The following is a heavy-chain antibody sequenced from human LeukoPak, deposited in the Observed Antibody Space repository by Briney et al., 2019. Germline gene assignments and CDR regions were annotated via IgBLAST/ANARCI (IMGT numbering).Heavy chain of an antibody. Sequence: PGESLRLSCAASGFTFSSYSMNWVRQAPGKGLEWVSSISSSSSYIYYADSVKGRFTISRDNAKNSLYLQMNSLRAEDTAVYYCASLGSGYCSGGSCSIDYWGQGTLVTVSS. CDR1: GFTFSSYS. CDR3: ASLGSGYCSGGSCSIDY. CDR2: ISSSSSYI. J-gene: IGHJ4*02. V-gene: IGHV3-21*01. D-gene: IGHD2-15*01.